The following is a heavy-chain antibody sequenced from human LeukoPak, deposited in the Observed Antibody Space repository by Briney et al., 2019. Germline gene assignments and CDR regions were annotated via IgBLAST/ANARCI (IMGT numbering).Heavy chain of an antibody. CDR1: GFTFSSYA. D-gene: IGHD4-17*01. V-gene: IGHV3-23*01. CDR2: ISGSGGST. J-gene: IGHJ4*02. CDR3: AKVDLGTVTPPDY. Sequence: GGSLRLSCAASGFTFSSYAMSWVRQAPGKGLEWVSAISGSGGSTYYADSVKGRFTISRDNSKNTLYLQMNSLRAEDAAVYYCAKVDLGTVTPPDYWGQGTLVTVSS.